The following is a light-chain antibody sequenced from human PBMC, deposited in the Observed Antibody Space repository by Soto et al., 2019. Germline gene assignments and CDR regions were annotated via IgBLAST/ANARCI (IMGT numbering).Light chain of an antibody. CDR2: SVS. CDR1: SSDVGGRNY. CDR3: CSYAGSYTYV. Sequence: QSVLTQTRSVSGSPGQSVTISCTGTSSDVGGRNYVSWYQQYPGKAPKLLLSSVSKRPSGVPDRFSGSKSGNTASLTISGLQAEDEADYYCCSYAGSYTYVFGTGTKVTVL. J-gene: IGLJ1*01. V-gene: IGLV2-11*01.